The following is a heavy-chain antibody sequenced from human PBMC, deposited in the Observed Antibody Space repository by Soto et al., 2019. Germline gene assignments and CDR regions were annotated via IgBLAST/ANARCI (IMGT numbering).Heavy chain of an antibody. D-gene: IGHD2-2*01. CDR3: ASGWYQPIYYYYYGMDV. J-gene: IGHJ6*02. CDR1: GGSISSYY. V-gene: IGHV4-59*01. CDR2: IYYSGST. Sequence: SETLSLTCTVSGGSISSYYWSWIRQPPGKGLERIGYIYYSGSTNYNPSLKSRVTISVDTSKNQFSLKLSSVTAADTAVYYCASGWYQPIYYYYYGMDVWGQGTTVTVSS.